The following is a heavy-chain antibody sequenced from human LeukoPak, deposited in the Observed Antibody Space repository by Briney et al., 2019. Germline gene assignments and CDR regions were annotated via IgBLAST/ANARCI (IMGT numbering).Heavy chain of an antibody. CDR3: AKTPAPRFYDILTGYYRGYYFDY. J-gene: IGHJ4*02. Sequence: PGGSLRLSCAASGFTFSDYYMSWIRQAPGKGLEWVSYISSSGSTIYYADSVKGRFTISRDNAKNSLYLQMNSLRAEDTAVYYCAKTPAPRFYDILTGYYRGYYFDYWGQGTLVTVSS. D-gene: IGHD3-9*01. CDR2: ISSSGSTI. CDR1: GFTFSDYY. V-gene: IGHV3-11*01.